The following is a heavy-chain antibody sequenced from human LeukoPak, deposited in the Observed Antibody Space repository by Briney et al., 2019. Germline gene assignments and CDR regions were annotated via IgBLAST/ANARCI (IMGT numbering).Heavy chain of an antibody. CDR2: ISYDGRNK. J-gene: IGHJ4*02. CDR1: GFTFSSYG. V-gene: IGHV3-30*18. CDR3: AKGQINYYDSSGYYFDY. D-gene: IGHD3-22*01. Sequence: GGSLRLSCAASGFTFSSYGMHWVRQAPGKGLEWVAVISYDGRNKYYADSVKGRFTISRDNSKNTLYLQMNSLRAEDTAVYYCAKGQINYYDSSGYYFDYWGQGTLVTVSS.